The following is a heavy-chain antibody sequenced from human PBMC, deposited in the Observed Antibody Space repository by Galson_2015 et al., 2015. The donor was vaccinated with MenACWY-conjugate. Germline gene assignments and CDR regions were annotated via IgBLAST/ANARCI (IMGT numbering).Heavy chain of an antibody. J-gene: IGHJ5*02. D-gene: IGHD3-3*01. CDR2: IWFDGSQT. V-gene: IGHV3-30*02. Sequence: SLRLSCAASGFTFTKYAMHWVRQAPGKGLEWVAIIWFDGSQTYYTDSVKGRFTISRDNSKNTLYLQMSSLRPEDTAMYYCVKDSAYDFWSGYSNWFDPWGQGTPVTVSS. CDR1: GFTFTKYA. CDR3: VKDSAYDFWSGYSNWFDP.